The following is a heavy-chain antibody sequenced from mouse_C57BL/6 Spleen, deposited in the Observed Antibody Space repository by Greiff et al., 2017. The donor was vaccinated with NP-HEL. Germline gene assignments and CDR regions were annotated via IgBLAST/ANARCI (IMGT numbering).Heavy chain of an antibody. CDR1: GYTFTSYW. J-gene: IGHJ3*01. Sequence: QVQLQQPGAELVMPGASVKLSCKASGYTFTSYWMHWVKQRPGQGLEWIGEIDPSDSYTNYNQKFKGKSTLTVDKSSSTAYMQLSSLTSEDSAVYYCAISYYSNYVPWFAYWGQGTLVTVSA. CDR3: AISYYSNYVPWFAY. D-gene: IGHD2-5*01. V-gene: IGHV1-69*01. CDR2: IDPSDSYT.